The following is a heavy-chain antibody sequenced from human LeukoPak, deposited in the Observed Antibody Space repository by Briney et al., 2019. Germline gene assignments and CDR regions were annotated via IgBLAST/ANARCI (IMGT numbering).Heavy chain of an antibody. V-gene: IGHV3-21*04. CDR2: ISSSSSYI. D-gene: IGHD3-10*01. CDR1: GFTFSSYS. J-gene: IGHJ4*02. Sequence: GGSLRLSCAASGFTFSSYSMNWVRQAPGKGLEWVSSISSSSSYIYYADSVKGRFTISRDNAKNSLYLQMNSLRAEDTAVYYCAGDGDTINWFFYWGQGTLVTVSS. CDR3: AGDGDTINWFFY.